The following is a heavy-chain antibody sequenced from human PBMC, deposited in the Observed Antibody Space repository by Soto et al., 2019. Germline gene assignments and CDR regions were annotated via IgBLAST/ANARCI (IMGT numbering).Heavy chain of an antibody. J-gene: IGHJ4*02. D-gene: IGHD6-19*01. CDR3: ARIPGYRSGWYADY. CDR2: IFSNDEK. Sequence: QVTLKESGPVLVKHTETLTLTCTVSGFSLSNARMGVSWIRQPPGKALEWLAHIFSNDEKSYSTSLKSRLTISKDTSKSQVVLTMTNMDPVDTATYYCARIPGYRSGWYADYWGQGTLVTVSS. V-gene: IGHV2-26*01. CDR1: GFSLSNARMG.